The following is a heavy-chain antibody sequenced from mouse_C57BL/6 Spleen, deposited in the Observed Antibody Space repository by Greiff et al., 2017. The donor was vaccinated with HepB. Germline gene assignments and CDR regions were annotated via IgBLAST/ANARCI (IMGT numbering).Heavy chain of an antibody. V-gene: IGHV1-76*01. CDR3: ARFFDY. CDR1: GYTFTDYY. J-gene: IGHJ2*01. Sequence: QVTLKESGAELVRPGASVKLSCKASGYTFTDYYINWVKQRPGQGLEWIARIYPGSGNTYYNEKFKGKATLTAEKSSSTAYMQLSSLTSEDSAVYFCARFFDYWGQGTTLTVSS. CDR2: IYPGSGNT.